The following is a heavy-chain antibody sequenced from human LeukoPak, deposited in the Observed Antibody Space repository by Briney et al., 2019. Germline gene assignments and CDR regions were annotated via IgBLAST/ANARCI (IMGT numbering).Heavy chain of an antibody. J-gene: IGHJ4*02. CDR2: INHSGST. V-gene: IGHV4-39*07. CDR3: ASGYGDLDY. D-gene: IGHD4-17*01. Sequence: SETLSLTCTVSGGSISSSSYYWGWIRQPPGKGLEWIGEINHSGSTNYNPSLKSRVTISVDTSKNQFSLKLTSVTAADTAVYYCASGYGDLDYWGQGTLVTVSS. CDR1: GGSISSSSYY.